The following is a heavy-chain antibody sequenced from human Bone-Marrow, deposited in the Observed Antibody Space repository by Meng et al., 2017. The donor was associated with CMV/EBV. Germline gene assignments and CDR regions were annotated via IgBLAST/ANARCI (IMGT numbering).Heavy chain of an antibody. V-gene: IGHV1-18*01. J-gene: IGHJ4*02. CDR1: GYTFTNYG. CDR2: ISAYNGNT. Sequence: ASVKVSCKASGYTFTNYGISWVRQAPGQGLEWMGWISAYNGNTDYAQKFQGRVSMTTDSSTSTAFMELRSLRSDDTAVYYCARDLVVVPAAIPLDYWGQGTLVTVSS. D-gene: IGHD2-2*01. CDR3: ARDLVVVPAAIPLDY.